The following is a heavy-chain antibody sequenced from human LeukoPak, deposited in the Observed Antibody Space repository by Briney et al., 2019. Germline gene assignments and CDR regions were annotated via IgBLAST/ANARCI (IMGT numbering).Heavy chain of an antibody. Sequence: GGSLRLSCAASGFTFRNYVIHWVRQAPGKGLEWVAVTSSDLNVKLYADSVKGRFTISRDNSRSTLYLQMNSLRPEDTAIYYCAREGYYSSGSPPSLYFDYWGQGTLVTVSS. CDR2: TSSDLNVK. J-gene: IGHJ4*02. V-gene: IGHV3-30-3*01. CDR1: GFTFRNYV. D-gene: IGHD3-10*01. CDR3: AREGYYSSGSPPSLYFDY.